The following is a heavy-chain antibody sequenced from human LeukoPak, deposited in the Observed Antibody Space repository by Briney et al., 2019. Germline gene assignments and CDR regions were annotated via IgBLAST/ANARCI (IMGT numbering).Heavy chain of an antibody. D-gene: IGHD2-15*01. CDR2: IIPILNVP. J-gene: IGHJ4*02. Sequence: GASVTVSCKSSVGTFSDYSISWVRQAPGQGLEWMGRIIPILNVPNHAQKFEGRVTITADKSTSTAYMELSSLKSEDTAVYFCARDRPRARYFDYWGQGTLVTVSS. V-gene: IGHV1-69*04. CDR1: VGTFSDYS. CDR3: ARDRPRARYFDY.